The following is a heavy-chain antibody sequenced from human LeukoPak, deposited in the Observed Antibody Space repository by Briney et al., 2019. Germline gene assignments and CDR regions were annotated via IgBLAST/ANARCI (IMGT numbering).Heavy chain of an antibody. CDR3: ARGEAVVGVPAAILYYYYGMDV. Sequence: GGSLRLSCAASGFTFSSYAMHWVRQAPGKGLEYVSAISSNGGSTYYANSVKGRFTISRDNSKNTLYLQMGSLRAEDMAVYYCARGEAVVGVPAAILYYYYGMDVWGQGTTVTVSS. V-gene: IGHV3-64*01. D-gene: IGHD2-2*01. J-gene: IGHJ6*02. CDR1: GFTFSSYA. CDR2: ISSNGGST.